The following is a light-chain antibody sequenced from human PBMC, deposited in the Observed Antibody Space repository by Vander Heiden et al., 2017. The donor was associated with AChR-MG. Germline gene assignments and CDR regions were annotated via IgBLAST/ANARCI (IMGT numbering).Light chain of an antibody. CDR2: WAS. CDR3: QRYYYTPRT. V-gene: IGKV4-1*01. J-gene: IGKJ2*01. Sequence: DIVMTQPPDSLAVPLGEEATIHCKSSQSVLYSSNNKNYLAWYQQKPGQPPKLLIYWASTRESGVPDRFSGSGSGTDFTLTISSLQAEDVAVYYCQRYYYTPRTFGQGTKLEIK. CDR1: QSVLYSSNNKNY.